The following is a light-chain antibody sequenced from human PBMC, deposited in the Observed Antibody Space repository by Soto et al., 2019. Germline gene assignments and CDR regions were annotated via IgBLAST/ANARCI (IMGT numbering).Light chain of an antibody. V-gene: IGLV2-14*03. CDR1: SSDVGGYNY. J-gene: IGLJ3*02. CDR2: DVT. CDR3: TSYTSTSAPGV. Sequence: QSVLIQPASVSGSPGQSITISCTGTSSDVGGYNYVSWYQQYPGKAPRLLIYDVTRRPSGVSNRFSASKSGNTASLTISGLQAEDEADYYCTSYTSTSAPGVFGGGTKLTVL.